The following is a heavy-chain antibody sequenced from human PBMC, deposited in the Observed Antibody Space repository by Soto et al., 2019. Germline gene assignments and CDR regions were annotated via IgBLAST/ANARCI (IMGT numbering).Heavy chain of an antibody. V-gene: IGHV1-69*01. D-gene: IGHD3-10*01. Sequence: QVQLVQSGAEVKKPGSSVKVSCKASGGTFSSYAISWVRQAPGQGLEWMGGIIPIFGTANYAQKFQGRVTITADESTSTAYLELRSLRSEDTAVYYCARVRKSAMVRVVPGGAYYYHGMDVWGQGTTVTVSS. CDR3: ARVRKSAMVRVVPGGAYYYHGMDV. CDR1: GGTFSSYA. J-gene: IGHJ6*02. CDR2: IIPIFGTA.